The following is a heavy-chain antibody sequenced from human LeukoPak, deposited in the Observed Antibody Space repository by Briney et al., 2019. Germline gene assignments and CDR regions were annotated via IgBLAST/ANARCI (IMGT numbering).Heavy chain of an antibody. Sequence: SETLSLTCTVSGGSISSSSYYWGWIRQPPGKGLEWIGNIYYSGSTYYNPSLKSRVIISVDTSKNQFSLKLSSVTAADTAVYYCARHLDSSCWYAIDYWGQGTLVTVSS. J-gene: IGHJ4*02. V-gene: IGHV4-39*01. D-gene: IGHD6-13*01. CDR3: ARHLDSSCWYAIDY. CDR1: GGSISSSSYY. CDR2: IYYSGST.